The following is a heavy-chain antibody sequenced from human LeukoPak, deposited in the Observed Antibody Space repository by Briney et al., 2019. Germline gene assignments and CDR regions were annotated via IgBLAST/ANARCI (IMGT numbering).Heavy chain of an antibody. J-gene: IGHJ4*02. D-gene: IGHD6-19*01. CDR3: ARDFSSGCVDY. CDR1: GFTFSGYG. CDR2: IWHDGTDK. Sequence: PGRSLRLSCAASGFTFSGYGMHWVRQPPRRGLEWVAIIWHDGTDKYYADSVKGRFTISRDNSRNTLYLQMSSLRVEDTAVYYCARDFSSGCVDYWGRGPVVTVSS. V-gene: IGHV3-33*01.